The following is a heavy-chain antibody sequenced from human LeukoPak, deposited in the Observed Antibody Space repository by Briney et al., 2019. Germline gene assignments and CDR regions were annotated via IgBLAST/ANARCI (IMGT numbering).Heavy chain of an antibody. CDR1: GGSITGYS. V-gene: IGHV4-34*01. J-gene: IGHJ4*02. Sequence: PSETLSLTCAVYGGSITGYSWSWIRQTPGGGLEWVGEIHYTGATSYNPSLKSRATVSTDTTKNQFSLRLSSVTAADTAVYYCARGNILTGYCFDFWGQGALVTVSS. CDR3: ARGNILTGYCFDF. D-gene: IGHD3-9*01. CDR2: IHYTGAT.